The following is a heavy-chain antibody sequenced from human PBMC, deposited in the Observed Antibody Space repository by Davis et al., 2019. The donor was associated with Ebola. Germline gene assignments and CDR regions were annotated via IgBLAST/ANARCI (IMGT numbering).Heavy chain of an antibody. D-gene: IGHD3-3*01. CDR1: GFTFTYSG. J-gene: IGHJ4*02. Sequence: GESLKISCATSGFTFTYSGIHWVRQAPGKGLEWVASISYDGNKEYYADSGRGRFTISRDSSKNTVYLQMDSLRIDDTAVYFCVRDGVIILTAFYGDVYWGQGTPVTVSS. CDR3: VRDGVIILTAFYGDVY. V-gene: IGHV3-30*03. CDR2: ISYDGNKE.